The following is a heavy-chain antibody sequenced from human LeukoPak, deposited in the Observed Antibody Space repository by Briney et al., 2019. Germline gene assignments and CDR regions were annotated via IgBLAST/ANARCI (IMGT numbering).Heavy chain of an antibody. CDR2: SYTSKYT. CDR3: ARVGFWSGYWFDP. Sequence: PSQTLSLTRAVSGGAISGGSYYWSSIRQPAGKGREWIRHSYTSKYTTYNPSLKTRVAISVDTSKTQYSLKLSSVAAADTAVYYCARVGFWSGYWFDPWGQGTLVTVSS. D-gene: IGHD3-3*01. V-gene: IGHV4-61*09. CDR1: GGAISGGSYY. J-gene: IGHJ5*02.